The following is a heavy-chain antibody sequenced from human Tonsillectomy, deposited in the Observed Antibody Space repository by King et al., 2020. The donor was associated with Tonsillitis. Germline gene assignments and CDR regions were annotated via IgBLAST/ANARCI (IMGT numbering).Heavy chain of an antibody. J-gene: IGHJ5*02. V-gene: IGHV1-69*12. CDR1: GGTFSSNA. CDR2: IIPIFGTA. Sequence: QLVQSGAEVKKPGSSVKVSCKASGGTFSSNAISWVRQAPGQGLEWMGGIIPIFGTANYAQKFQGRVTITADESTRTAYMELSSLRSEDTAVYYCAKDRRDYYDSSAFKWFDPWGQGTLVTVSS. CDR3: AKDRRDYYDSSAFKWFDP. D-gene: IGHD3-22*01.